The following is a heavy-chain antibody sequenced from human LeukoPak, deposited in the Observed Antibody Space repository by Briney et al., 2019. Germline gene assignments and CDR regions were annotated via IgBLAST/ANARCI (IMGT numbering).Heavy chain of an antibody. CDR1: GGSISSYY. CDR2: IYYSGST. D-gene: IGHD5-18*01. CDR3: ARAALGGYSYGYYFVY. V-gene: IGHV4-59*01. Sequence: SETLSLTCTVSGGSISSYYWSWIRQPPGKGLEWIGYIYYSGSTNYNPSLKSRVTISVDTSKNQFSLKLSSVTAADTAVYYCARAALGGYSYGYYFVYWGQGTLVTVSS. J-gene: IGHJ4*02.